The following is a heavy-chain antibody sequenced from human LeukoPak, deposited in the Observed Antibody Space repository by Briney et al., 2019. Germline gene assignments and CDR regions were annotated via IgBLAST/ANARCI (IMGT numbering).Heavy chain of an antibody. V-gene: IGHV3-73*01. CDR1: GFTFSGSA. CDR3: TRAGNDYVWEDFDY. J-gene: IGHJ4*02. D-gene: IGHD3-16*01. CDR2: IRHNGNSYAT. Sequence: GGSLRLSCAASGFTFSGSAMHWVRQASGKGLEWVGRIRHNGNSYATVYAASVKGRFTISRDDSKNPEYLQMNSLKTEDTAVYYCTRAGNDYVWEDFDYWGKITMVTVSS.